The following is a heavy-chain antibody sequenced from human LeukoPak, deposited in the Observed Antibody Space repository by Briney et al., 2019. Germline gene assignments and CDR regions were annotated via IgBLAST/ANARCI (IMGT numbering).Heavy chain of an antibody. D-gene: IGHD3-22*01. CDR2: ISSSSSYI. J-gene: IGHJ4*02. V-gene: IGHV3-21*01. CDR3: ARDYYDSSGYYPFDY. Sequence: GGSLRLSCAASGFTFSSYSMNWVRQAPGKGLEWVSSISSSSSYIYYADSVKGRFTISRDNAKNSLYLQMDSLRAEDTAVYYCARDYYDSSGYYPFDYWGQGTLVTVSS. CDR1: GFTFSSYS.